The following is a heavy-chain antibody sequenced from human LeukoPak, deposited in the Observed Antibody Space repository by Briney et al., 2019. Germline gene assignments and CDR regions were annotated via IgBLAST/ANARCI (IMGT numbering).Heavy chain of an antibody. Sequence: SETLSLTCAVYGWSLSGFYWSWIRQPPSKELEWIGEINHSGRTNYNPSLKSRVPISVDTSKNQFSLHLSSVTAADTDVYYCARGIVNTEVPGNFGYWGKGTLVTVSS. CDR1: GWSLSGFY. V-gene: IGHV4-34*01. CDR2: INHSGRT. D-gene: IGHD6-19*01. CDR3: ARGIVNTEVPGNFGY. J-gene: IGHJ4*02.